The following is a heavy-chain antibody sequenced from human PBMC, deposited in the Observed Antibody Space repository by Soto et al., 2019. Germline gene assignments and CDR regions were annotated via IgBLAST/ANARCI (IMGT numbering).Heavy chain of an antibody. CDR2: IFHSGST. CDR1: GGSITSGGFY. V-gene: IGHV4-31*03. D-gene: IGHD6-13*01. J-gene: IGHJ5*02. Sequence: QVQLQESGPGLVKPSQTLSLTCTVSGGSITSGGFYWSWIRQHPGKGLAWIAYIFHSGSTDYNPSLKSRVTISADTSKNQFSLKLTFVTAADTAVYYCVRGGIAGNWFDPWGQGTLVTVSS. CDR3: VRGGIAGNWFDP.